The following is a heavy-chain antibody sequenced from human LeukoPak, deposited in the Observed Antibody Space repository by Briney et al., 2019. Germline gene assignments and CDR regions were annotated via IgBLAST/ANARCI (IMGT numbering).Heavy chain of an antibody. Sequence: ASVKVSCKASGYTFTGYYMHWVRQAPGQGLEWMGWINPNSGGTNYAQKFQGWVTMTRDTSISTAYMELSRLRSDDTAVYYCARGPSGFKGYYYYGMDVWGQGTTVTVSS. J-gene: IGHJ6*02. V-gene: IGHV1-2*04. CDR2: INPNSGGT. CDR3: ARGPSGFKGYYYYGMDV. D-gene: IGHD3-22*01. CDR1: GYTFTGYY.